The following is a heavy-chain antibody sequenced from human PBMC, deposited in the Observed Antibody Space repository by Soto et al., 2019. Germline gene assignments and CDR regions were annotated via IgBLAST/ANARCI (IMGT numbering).Heavy chain of an antibody. CDR3: ARAGGRHHYDVTGYYFDD. CDR1: GGAFSSYS. V-gene: IGHV1-69*12. Sequence: QVQLVQSGAEVKKPGSSVKVSCKASGGAFSSYSITWVRQAPGQGLEWMGGIIPIFGTPNYAQKLQGRVTITADESTSTAYMELSSLRSEDTAVYYCARAGGRHHYDVTGYYFDDWGQGTLVTVSS. D-gene: IGHD3-22*01. J-gene: IGHJ4*02. CDR2: IIPIFGTP.